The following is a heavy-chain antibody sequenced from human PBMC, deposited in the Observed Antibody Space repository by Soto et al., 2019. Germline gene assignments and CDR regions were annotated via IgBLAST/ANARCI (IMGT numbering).Heavy chain of an antibody. J-gene: IGHJ4*02. D-gene: IGHD3-16*01. V-gene: IGHV4-34*01. CDR2: IYHGLSI. CDR3: ARHGGYYFEY. Sequence: QVQLQQWGAGLLKSSETLSLTCAVYSGSFSGYYWSWIRQPPGKGLEWIGEIYHGLSIVYNPSLKSRVTISGDSSKYQFSLKLSSVTAADAAVYYCARHGGYYFEYWGQGTLVTVSS. CDR1: SGSFSGYY.